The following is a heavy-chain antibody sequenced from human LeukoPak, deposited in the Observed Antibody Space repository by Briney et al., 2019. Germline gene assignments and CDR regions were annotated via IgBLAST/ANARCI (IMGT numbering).Heavy chain of an antibody. Sequence: GASVKVSCKASGYHFIDYCIHWVRLAPGQGLEWMGWINPKSGGTHYAQKFQGRVSMTRDTSINTVYLELSSLRSNDTAVYYCARTREGVWGSYSPWGQGTLVTVSS. CDR2: INPKSGGT. V-gene: IGHV1-2*02. CDR1: GYHFIDYC. D-gene: IGHD3-16*01. J-gene: IGHJ4*02. CDR3: ARTREGVWGSYSP.